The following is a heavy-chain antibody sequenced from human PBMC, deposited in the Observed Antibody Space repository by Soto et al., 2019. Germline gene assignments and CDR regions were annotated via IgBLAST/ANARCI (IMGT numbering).Heavy chain of an antibody. CDR1: GGSISSYY. CDR2: IYYSGST. D-gene: IGHD3-3*01. J-gene: IGHJ4*02. V-gene: IGHV4-59*08. Sequence: SETLSLTCTVSGGSISSYYWSWIRQPPGKGLEWIGYIYYSGSTNYNPSLKSRVTISVDTSKNQFSLKLSSVTAADTAVYYCAGHFFGGPFDYWGQGTLVTVSS. CDR3: AGHFFGGPFDY.